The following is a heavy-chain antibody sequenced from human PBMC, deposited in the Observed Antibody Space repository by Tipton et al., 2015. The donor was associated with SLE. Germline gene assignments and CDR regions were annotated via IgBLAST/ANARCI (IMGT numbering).Heavy chain of an antibody. V-gene: IGHV3-48*03. J-gene: IGHJ6*03. CDR1: GYTFSYYE. CDR3: AKRYNWNMDV. D-gene: IGHD1-20*01. Sequence: SLRLSCAASGYTFSYYEMNWVRQAPGKGLEWVSYISSVDNTKYYADSVKGRFTVSRDNAKNSLYLQMNSLGAEDTAVYFCAKRYNWNMDVWGKGTTVTVSS. CDR2: ISSVDNTK.